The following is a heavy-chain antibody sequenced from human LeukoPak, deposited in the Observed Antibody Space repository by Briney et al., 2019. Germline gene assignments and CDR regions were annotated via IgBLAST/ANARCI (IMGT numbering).Heavy chain of an antibody. J-gene: IGHJ4*02. D-gene: IGHD3-16*01. V-gene: IGHV3-66*01. Sequence: GGSLRLSCAVSGFTFSSYGMHWVRQAPGKGLEWVSVIYSSGSTYYADSVKGRFTISRDNSKNTLYLQMNSLRVEDTAVYYCARWGSLNVDYWGQGTLVTVSS. CDR3: ARWGSLNVDY. CDR1: GFTFSSYG. CDR2: IYSSGST.